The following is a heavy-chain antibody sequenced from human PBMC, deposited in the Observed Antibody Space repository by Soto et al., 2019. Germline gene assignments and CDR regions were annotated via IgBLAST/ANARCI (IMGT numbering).Heavy chain of an antibody. D-gene: IGHD3-16*02. CDR2: ISGSGGST. CDR1: GFTFSSYA. V-gene: IGHV3-23*01. CDR3: AKDLDYDYVWGSYRYTYGDPEFGMDV. Sequence: EVQLLESGGGLVQPGGSLRLSCAASGFTFSSYAMSWVRQAPGKGLEWVSAISGSGGSTYYADSVKGRFTISRDNSKNTLYRQMNSLRAEDTAVYYCAKDLDYDYVWGSYRYTYGDPEFGMDVWGQGTTVTVSS. J-gene: IGHJ6*02.